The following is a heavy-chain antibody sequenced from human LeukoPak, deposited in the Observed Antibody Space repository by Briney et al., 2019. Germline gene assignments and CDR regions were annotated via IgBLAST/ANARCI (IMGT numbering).Heavy chain of an antibody. D-gene: IGHD3-22*01. V-gene: IGHV4-4*02. CDR2: IYHSGST. CDR1: GGSISSSNW. CDR3: ASGGYYYDSSEGGFDY. Sequence: SGTLSLTCAVSGGSISSSNWWSWVRQPPGKGLEWIGEIYHSGSTNYNPSLKSRVTISVDKSKNQFSLKLSSVTAADTAVYYCASGGYYYDSSEGGFDYWGQGTLVTVSS. J-gene: IGHJ4*02.